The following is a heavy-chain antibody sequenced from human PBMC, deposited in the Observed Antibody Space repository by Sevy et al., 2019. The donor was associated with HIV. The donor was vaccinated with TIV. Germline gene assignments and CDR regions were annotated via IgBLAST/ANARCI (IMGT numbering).Heavy chain of an antibody. D-gene: IGHD2-15*01. J-gene: IGHJ6*02. V-gene: IGHV1-69*13. Sequence: ASVKVSCKASGGTFSSSAITWVRQAPGQGLEWMGGIIPIFGTANYAQTFQGRVTITADESTSTAYMELSSLRSEDTAVYYCARGLLLPYYYYGMDVWGQGTTVTVSS. CDR3: ARGLLLPYYYYGMDV. CDR2: IIPIFGTA. CDR1: GGTFSSSA.